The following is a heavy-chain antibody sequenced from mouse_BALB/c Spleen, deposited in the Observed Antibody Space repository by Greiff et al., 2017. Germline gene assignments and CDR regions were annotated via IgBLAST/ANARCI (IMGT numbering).Heavy chain of an antibody. CDR3: AMSQLGYFDV. CDR1: GYAFTNYL. CDR2: INPGSGGT. Sequence: QVHVKQSGAELVRPGTSVKVSCKAFGYAFTNYLIEWVKQRPGQGLEWIGVINPGSGGTNYNEKFKGKATLTADKSSSTAYMQLSSLTSDDSAVYFCAMSQLGYFDVWGAGTTVTVSS. V-gene: IGHV1-54*03. J-gene: IGHJ1*01. D-gene: IGHD2-12*01.